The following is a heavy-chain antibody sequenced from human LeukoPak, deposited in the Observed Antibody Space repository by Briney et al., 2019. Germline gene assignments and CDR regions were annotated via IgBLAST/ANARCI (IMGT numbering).Heavy chain of an antibody. CDR1: GGSISSYY. CDR2: IYTSGST. Sequence: SETPSLTCTVSGGSISSYYWSWVRQPPGKELEWIGYIYTSGSTNYNPSLKSRVTISVDTSKNQFSLKLSSVTAADTAVYYCARLSETYSGYVGFDYWGQGTLVTVSS. D-gene: IGHD5-12*01. V-gene: IGHV4-4*09. J-gene: IGHJ4*02. CDR3: ARLSETYSGYVGFDY.